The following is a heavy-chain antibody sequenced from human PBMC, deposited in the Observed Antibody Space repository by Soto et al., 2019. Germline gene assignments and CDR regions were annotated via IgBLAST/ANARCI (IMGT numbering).Heavy chain of an antibody. V-gene: IGHV1-69*13. D-gene: IGHD5-18*01. CDR1: GGTFSSYA. Sequence: SVKVSCKASGGTFSSYAISWVRQAPGQGLEWMGGIIPIFGTANYAQKFQGRVTITADESTSTAYMELSSLRSEDTAVYYCARGKYSYAATNWFDPWGQGTLVTVSS. CDR2: IIPIFGTA. CDR3: ARGKYSYAATNWFDP. J-gene: IGHJ5*02.